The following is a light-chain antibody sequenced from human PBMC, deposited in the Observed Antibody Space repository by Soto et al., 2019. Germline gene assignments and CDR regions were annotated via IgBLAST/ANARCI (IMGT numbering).Light chain of an antibody. V-gene: IGKV1-39*01. J-gene: IGKJ5*01. CDR1: ESIDNW. CDR2: VAS. CDR3: QQSYSTPIT. Sequence: DIQMTQSPSTLSASVGDTVTITCRASESIDNWLAWYQQKPGKAPKLLIYVASSLQGGVPSRFSGSGSGTDFTLTIGSLQPDDFATYYCQQSYSTPITFGQGTRLEIK.